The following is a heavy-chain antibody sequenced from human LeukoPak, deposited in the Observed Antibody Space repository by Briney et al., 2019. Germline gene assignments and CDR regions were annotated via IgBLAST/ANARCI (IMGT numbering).Heavy chain of an antibody. CDR1: GGTFSSYT. J-gene: IGHJ4*02. D-gene: IGHD4-11*01. CDR2: IIPILGMA. V-gene: IGHV1-69*04. Sequence: GSSVKVSCKASGGTFSSYTISGVRQAPGQGLEWMGRIIPILGMAKYAQKFQGRVTITADKYTRTNYMELRNMRSEYTAVDHCARERAYSNYVIDYWGQGTLVTVSS. CDR3: ARERAYSNYVIDY.